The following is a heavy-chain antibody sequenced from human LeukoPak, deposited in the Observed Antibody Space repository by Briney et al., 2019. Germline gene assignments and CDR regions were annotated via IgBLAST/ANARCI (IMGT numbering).Heavy chain of an antibody. Sequence: SETLSLTCTVSGGSISSYYWSWIRQPPGKGLEWIGYIYYSGSTNYKPSLKSRVIISVDTSKNQFSLKLSSVTAADTALYYCSRENVHRYHHWAQGPLVTVSS. CDR1: GGSISSYY. D-gene: IGHD1-1*01. CDR2: IYYSGST. J-gene: IGHJ5*02. CDR3: SRENVHRYHH. V-gene: IGHV4-59*01.